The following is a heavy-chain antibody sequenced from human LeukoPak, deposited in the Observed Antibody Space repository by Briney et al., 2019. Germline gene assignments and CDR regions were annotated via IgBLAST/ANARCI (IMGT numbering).Heavy chain of an antibody. J-gene: IGHJ3*02. D-gene: IGHD3-3*01. CDR3: ARDLIPYYDFWSGGPVDAFDI. CDR2: INWNGGST. Sequence: PGGSLRLSCAASGFTFDDYGMSWVRQAPGKGLEWVSGINWNGGSTGYADSVKGRFTISRDNAKNSLYLQMNSLRAEDTAVYYCARDLIPYYDFWSGGPVDAFDIWGQGTMVTVSS. V-gene: IGHV3-20*04. CDR1: GFTFDDYG.